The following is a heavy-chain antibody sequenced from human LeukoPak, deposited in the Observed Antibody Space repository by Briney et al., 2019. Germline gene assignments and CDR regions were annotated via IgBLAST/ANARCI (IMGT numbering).Heavy chain of an antibody. CDR3: AKDMARWRGMDV. V-gene: IGHV3-9*01. CDR2: ISWNSGSI. Sequence: SLRLSCAASGFTFDDYAMHWVRQAPGKGLEWVSGISWNSGSIGYADSVKGRFTISRDNAKNSLYLQMNSLRAEDTALYYCAKDMARWRGMDVWGQGTTVTVSS. CDR1: GFTFDDYA. D-gene: IGHD4-23*01. J-gene: IGHJ6*02.